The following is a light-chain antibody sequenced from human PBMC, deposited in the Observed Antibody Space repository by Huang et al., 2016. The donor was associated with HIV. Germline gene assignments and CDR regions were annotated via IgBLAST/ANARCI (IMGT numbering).Light chain of an antibody. J-gene: IGKJ5*01. CDR2: AAS. CDR3: QQLHDYPVT. Sequence: AVQLTQFPSSLSASVGDRVVITCRASPDISTSLAWYQQKPGMAPKLLISAASKLQSGVSTRFSGDSAGAYFTRFITNVQPEDVATYYCQQLHDYPVTFGRGTRLDIK. CDR1: PDISTS. V-gene: IGKV1D-13*01.